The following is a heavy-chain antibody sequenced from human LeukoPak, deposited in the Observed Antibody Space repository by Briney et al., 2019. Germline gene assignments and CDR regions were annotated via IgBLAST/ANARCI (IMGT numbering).Heavy chain of an antibody. J-gene: IGHJ4*02. V-gene: IGHV4-30-4*01. Sequence: PSETLSLTCTVSGGSISSGDYYWSWIRQPPGKGLEWIGYIYYSGSTYYNPSLKSRVTISVDTSKNQFSLKLSSVTAADTAVYYCARDRIASRMIDYWGQGTLVTVSS. CDR1: GGSISSGDYY. D-gene: IGHD1-14*01. CDR2: IYYSGST. CDR3: ARDRIASRMIDY.